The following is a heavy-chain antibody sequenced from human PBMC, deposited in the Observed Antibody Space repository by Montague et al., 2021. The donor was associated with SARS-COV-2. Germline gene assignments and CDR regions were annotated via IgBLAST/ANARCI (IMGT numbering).Heavy chain of an antibody. J-gene: IGHJ4*02. Sequence: SETLSLTCAVSGGSISTSHWWSWVRQPPGKGLEWIGGIDERGSTNYSPFLKSRVTMSIDKSANQFSLKLASLTAADTAIYFCARDVRTSTWSIRGYGGNYYFDSWGQGTLVAVSS. D-gene: IGHD4-23*01. CDR3: ARDVRTSTWSIRGYGGNYYFDS. V-gene: IGHV4-4*02. CDR2: IDERGST. CDR1: GGSISTSHW.